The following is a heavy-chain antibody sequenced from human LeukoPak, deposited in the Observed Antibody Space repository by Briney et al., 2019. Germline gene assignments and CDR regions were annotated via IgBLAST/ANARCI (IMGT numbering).Heavy chain of an antibody. CDR1: GFTVSSNY. CDR3: ASSAAGFYGMDV. CDR2: IYSGGST. Sequence: GGSLRLSCAASGFTVSSNYMSWVRQAPGKGLEWVSVIYSGGSTYYADFVKGRFTISRHNSKNTLYLQMNSLRPDDTAVYYCASSAAGFYGMDVWGQGATVTVSS. V-gene: IGHV3-53*04. D-gene: IGHD6-13*01. J-gene: IGHJ6*02.